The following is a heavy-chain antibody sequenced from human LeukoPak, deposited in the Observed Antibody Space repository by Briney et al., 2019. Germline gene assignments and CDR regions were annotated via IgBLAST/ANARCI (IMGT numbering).Heavy chain of an antibody. CDR1: GYTFTDYY. Sequence: GASVKVSCKASGYTFTDYYTHWVRQAPGQGLEWMGWINPNSGGTNYAQKFQGRVTMTRDTSISTVYLELSRLRSDDTAVYYCARGTTVTTDAFDIWGQGTMVTVSS. CDR2: INPNSGGT. D-gene: IGHD4-17*01. CDR3: ARGTTVTTDAFDI. J-gene: IGHJ3*02. V-gene: IGHV1-2*02.